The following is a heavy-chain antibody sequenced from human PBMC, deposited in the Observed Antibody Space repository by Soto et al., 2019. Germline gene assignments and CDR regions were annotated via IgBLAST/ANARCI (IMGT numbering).Heavy chain of an antibody. CDR3: AKGSIAARLYYYGMDV. J-gene: IGHJ6*02. D-gene: IGHD6-6*01. Sequence: PGGSLRLSCAASGFTFSSYGMHWVRQAPGKGLVWVAGISSDGSNTYYADSVKGRFTISRDNAKNTLYLQMNSLRAEDTAVYYCAKGSIAARLYYYGMDVWGQGTTVTVSS. CDR1: GFTFSSYG. CDR2: ISSDGSNT. V-gene: IGHV3-30*18.